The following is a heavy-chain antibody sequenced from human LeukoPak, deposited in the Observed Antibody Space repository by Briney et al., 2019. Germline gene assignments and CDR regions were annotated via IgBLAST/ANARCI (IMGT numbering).Heavy chain of an antibody. D-gene: IGHD3-22*01. Sequence: PGGSLRLSCAASGFTFSTYWMHWVRQAPGKGLVWVSRIKSDGSTNYADSVKGRFTISRDNAKNTVSLQMNGLRPEDTGVYYCARAPSEIGGYYPEYFRHWGQGTLVTVSS. CDR2: IKSDGST. CDR1: GFTFSTYW. J-gene: IGHJ1*01. V-gene: IGHV3-74*01. CDR3: ARAPSEIGGYYPEYFRH.